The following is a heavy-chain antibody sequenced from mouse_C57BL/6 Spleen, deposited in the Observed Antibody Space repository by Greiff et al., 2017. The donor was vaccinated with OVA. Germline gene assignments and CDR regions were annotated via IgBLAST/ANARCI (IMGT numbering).Heavy chain of an antibody. D-gene: IGHD2-1*01. V-gene: IGHV5-16*01. CDR3: ARDREELLGLFDY. Sequence: DVKLVESEGGLVQPGSSMKLSCTASGFTFSDYYMAWVRQVPEKGLEWVANINYDGSSTYYLDSLKSRFIISRDNAKNILYLQMSSLKSEDTATYYCARDREELLGLFDYWGQGTTLTVSS. J-gene: IGHJ2*01. CDR2: INYDGSST. CDR1: GFTFSDYY.